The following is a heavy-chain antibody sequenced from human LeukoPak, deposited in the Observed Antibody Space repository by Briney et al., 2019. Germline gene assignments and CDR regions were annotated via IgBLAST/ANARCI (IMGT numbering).Heavy chain of an antibody. CDR2: ISASGGMM. D-gene: IGHD4/OR15-4a*01. CDR3: ARHMVLSPCDY. Sequence: PGGSLRLSCAAPGFRFDDYYLSWIRQAPGKGLEWISFISASGGMMDHADSVKGRFTISRDNAKNSVYLEMNNLRAEDTAVYHCARHMVLSPCDYWGPGTLVTVSS. J-gene: IGHJ4*02. CDR1: GFRFDDYY. V-gene: IGHV3-11*01.